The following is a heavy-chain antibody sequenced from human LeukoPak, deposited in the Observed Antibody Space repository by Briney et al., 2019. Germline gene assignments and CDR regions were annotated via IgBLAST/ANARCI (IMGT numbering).Heavy chain of an antibody. D-gene: IGHD6-13*01. V-gene: IGHV3-9*01. CDR3: AKDNSSSWYGNWFDP. CDR1: GFTFDDYA. CDR2: ISWNSGSI. J-gene: IGHJ5*02. Sequence: GGSLRLSCAASGFTFDDYAMHWVRQAPGKGLEWVSGISWNSGSIGYADSVKGRFTISRDNAKNSLYLQMNSLRAEDTALYYCAKDNSSSWYGNWFDPWGQGTLVTVSS.